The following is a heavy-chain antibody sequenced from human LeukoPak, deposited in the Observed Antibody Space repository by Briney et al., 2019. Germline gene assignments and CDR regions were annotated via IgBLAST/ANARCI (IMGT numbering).Heavy chain of an antibody. CDR3: ARDSRLRDSERLLYPLDY. D-gene: IGHD3-3*01. Sequence: ASVKVSCKASGYIVITYGISWVRQAPGQGLEWMGWISSYNGNTIYAQRFQGRLTMTTDTSTSTAYMELRSLRSDDTAVYYCARDSRLRDSERLLYPLDYWGQGALVTVSS. CDR1: GYIVITYG. V-gene: IGHV1-18*01. CDR2: ISSYNGNT. J-gene: IGHJ4*02.